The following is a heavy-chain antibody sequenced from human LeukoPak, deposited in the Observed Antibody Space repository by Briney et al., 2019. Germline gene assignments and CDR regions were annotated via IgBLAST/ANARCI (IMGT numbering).Heavy chain of an antibody. Sequence: ASVKVFCKASGYTFTSYYMHWVRQAPGQGLEWMGIINPSGGSTSYAQKVQGRVTMTTDTSTSTAYMELRSLRSDDTAVYYCARGRDGYNPTADYWGQGTLVTVSS. CDR2: INPSGGST. J-gene: IGHJ4*02. CDR3: ARGRDGYNPTADY. CDR1: GYTFTSYY. V-gene: IGHV1-46*01. D-gene: IGHD5-24*01.